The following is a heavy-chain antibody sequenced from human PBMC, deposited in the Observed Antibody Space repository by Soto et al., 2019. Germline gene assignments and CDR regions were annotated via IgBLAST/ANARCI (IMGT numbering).Heavy chain of an antibody. J-gene: IGHJ3*02. CDR3: ARPYCGGDCYPPNDAFDI. D-gene: IGHD2-21*02. CDR1: GFTFSSYA. Sequence: PGESLKISCAASGFTFSSYAMHWVRQAPGKGLEWVAVISYDGSNKYYADSVKGRFTISRDNSKNTLYLQMNSLRAEDTAVYYCARPYCGGDCYPPNDAFDIWGQGTMVTVSS. V-gene: IGHV3-30-3*01. CDR2: ISYDGSNK.